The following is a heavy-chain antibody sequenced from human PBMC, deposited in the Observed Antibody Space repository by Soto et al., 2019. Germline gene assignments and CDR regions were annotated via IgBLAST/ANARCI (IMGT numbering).Heavy chain of an antibody. CDR2: IYYSGST. Sequence: QLQLQESGPGLVKPSETLSLTCTVSGGSISSSSYYWGWLRQPPGKGLEWIGSIYYSGSTYYNPSLKSRVTISVDTSKNQFSLKLSSVTAADTAVYYCARHSVHSGGWLEFWGQGTLVTVSS. CDR1: GGSISSSSYY. CDR3: ARHSVHSGGWLEF. J-gene: IGHJ5*01. D-gene: IGHD6-19*01. V-gene: IGHV4-39*01.